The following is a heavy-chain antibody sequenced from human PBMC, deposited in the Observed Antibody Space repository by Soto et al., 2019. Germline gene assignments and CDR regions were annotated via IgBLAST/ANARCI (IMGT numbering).Heavy chain of an antibody. D-gene: IGHD6-6*01. CDR2: VNTYTGNP. Sequence: QVQLVQSGVEVKKPGASVKVSCKASGYTFTNYAISWVRQAPGRGLEWMGWVNTYTGNPNYAQIFQGRVTMTTDTSTGTAYIELRSLKSDDSAVYYCARDSQYSTDWQRFDSWGQGTLVTVSS. V-gene: IGHV1-18*01. CDR1: GYTFTNYA. J-gene: IGHJ4*02. CDR3: ARDSQYSTDWQRFDS.